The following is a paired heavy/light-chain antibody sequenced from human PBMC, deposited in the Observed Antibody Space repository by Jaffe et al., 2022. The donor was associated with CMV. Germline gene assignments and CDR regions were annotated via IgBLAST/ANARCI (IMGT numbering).Heavy chain of an antibody. J-gene: IGHJ3*02. CDR3: ARGPFSMVRVSNGDAFDI. D-gene: IGHD3-10*01. V-gene: IGHV4-34*01. CDR2: INHSGST. Sequence: QVQLQQWGAGLLKPSETLSLTCAVYGGSFSGYYWSWIRQPPGKGLEWIGEINHSGSTNYNPSLKSRVTISVDTSKNQFSLKLSSVTAADTAVYYCARGPFSMVRVSNGDAFDIWGQGTMVTVSS. CDR1: GGSFSGYY.
Light chain of an antibody. J-gene: IGLJ2*01. CDR1: SLRSYY. Sequence: SSELTQDPAVSVALGQTVRITCQGDSLRSYYASWYQQKPGQAPVLVIYGKNNRPSGIPDRFSGSSSGNTASLTITGAQAEDEADYYCNSRDSSGNPHVVFGGGTKLTVL. V-gene: IGLV3-19*01. CDR2: GKN. CDR3: NSRDSSGNPHVV.